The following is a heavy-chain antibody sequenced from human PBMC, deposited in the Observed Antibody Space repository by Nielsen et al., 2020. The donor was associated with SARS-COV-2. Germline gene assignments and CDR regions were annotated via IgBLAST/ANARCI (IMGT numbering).Heavy chain of an antibody. V-gene: IGHV1-8*01. CDR2: MSPNTGDT. CDR3: AKSRIYHMDV. CDR1: GYTFTSYD. Sequence: ASVNVSCKASGYTFTSYDINWVRQATGQGLEWMGWMSPNTGDTGYAPTFQGRVTMTRKTSISTAYMELSSLTSEDTAVYFCAKSRIYHMDVWGKGTTVTVSS. J-gene: IGHJ6*03.